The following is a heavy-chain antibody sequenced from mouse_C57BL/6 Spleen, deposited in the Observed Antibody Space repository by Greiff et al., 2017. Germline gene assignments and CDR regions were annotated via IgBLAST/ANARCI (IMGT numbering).Heavy chain of an antibody. Sequence: EVMLVESGGGLVQPGGSMKLSCVASGFTFSNYWMNWVRQSPEKGLEWVAQIRLKSDNYATHYAESVKGRFTISRDDSKSSVYLQMNNLRAEDTGIYYCTGGGWEFAYWGQGTLVTVSA. D-gene: IGHD4-1*01. CDR3: TGGGWEFAY. V-gene: IGHV6-3*01. CDR1: GFTFSNYW. J-gene: IGHJ3*01. CDR2: IRLKSDNYAT.